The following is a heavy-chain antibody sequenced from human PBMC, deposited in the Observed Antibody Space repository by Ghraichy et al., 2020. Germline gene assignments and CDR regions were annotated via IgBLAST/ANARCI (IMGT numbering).Heavy chain of an antibody. Sequence: SETLSLTCTVSGGSISSYYWSWIRQPPGKGLEWIGYIYYSGSTNYNPSLKSRVTISVDTSKNQFSLKLSSVTAADTAVYYCARETGVVVVPAAEPADYVWGSYRYEEVGAFDIWGQGTMVTVSS. CDR1: GGSISSYY. J-gene: IGHJ3*02. CDR3: ARETGVVVVPAAEPADYVWGSYRYEEVGAFDI. CDR2: IYYSGST. V-gene: IGHV4-59*01. D-gene: IGHD3-16*02.